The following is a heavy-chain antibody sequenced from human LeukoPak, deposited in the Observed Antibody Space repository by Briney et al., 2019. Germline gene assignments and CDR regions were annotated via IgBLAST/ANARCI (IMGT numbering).Heavy chain of an antibody. J-gene: IGHJ4*02. D-gene: IGHD3/OR15-3a*01. CDR3: ARDQYDTWSRRGNFDS. Sequence: GGSLRLSCAASGFMFSSNWMSWVRQAPGKGLEWVANIKLDGSEKNYVDSVKGRFTISRDNTKNSLYLQMNSLRAEGTAVFYCARDQYDTWSRRGNFDSWGQGTLVIVSS. V-gene: IGHV3-7*03. CDR2: IKLDGSEK. CDR1: GFMFSSNW.